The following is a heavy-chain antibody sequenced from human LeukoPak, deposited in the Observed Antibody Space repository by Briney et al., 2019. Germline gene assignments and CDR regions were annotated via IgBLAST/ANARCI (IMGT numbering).Heavy chain of an antibody. CDR1: GYTFTCYV. D-gene: IGHD4/OR15-4a*01. CDR3: AREDYGSFDY. J-gene: IGHJ4*02. CDR2: ISAYNGNT. V-gene: IGHV1-18*01. Sequence: ASVKVSCKASGYTFTCYVISWVRQAPGQGLEWMGWISAYNGNTNYTQKLQGRVTMTTDTSTNTAYMELRSLRSDDTAVYYCAREDYGSFDYWGQGTLVTVSS.